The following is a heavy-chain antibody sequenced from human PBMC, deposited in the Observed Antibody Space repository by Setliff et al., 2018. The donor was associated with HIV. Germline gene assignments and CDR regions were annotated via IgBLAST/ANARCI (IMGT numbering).Heavy chain of an antibody. Sequence: SETLSLTCTVSGGSISTSVYFWTWIRQHPGKGPEWIGYIYYSGSTSQNPSLKSRVTISVDTSKNQFSLKLNSVTAADTAVYYRARSSSSSPFFFDYWGQGSRVT. J-gene: IGHJ4*02. CDR3: ARSSSSSPFFFDY. V-gene: IGHV4-31*03. D-gene: IGHD6-6*01. CDR1: GGSISTSVYF. CDR2: IYYSGST.